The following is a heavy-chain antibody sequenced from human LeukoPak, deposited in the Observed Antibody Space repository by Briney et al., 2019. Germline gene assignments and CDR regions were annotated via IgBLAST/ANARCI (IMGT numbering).Heavy chain of an antibody. CDR1: GFTFSSYW. CDR2: INSDGSST. V-gene: IGHV3-74*01. CDR3: VRDRGQLIVRAFDI. D-gene: IGHD3-22*01. Sequence: GGSLRLSCAASGFTFSSYWMHWVRQAPGKGLVWVSRINSDGSSTSYADSVKGRFTISRDNAKNSLYLQMNSLRAEDTAIYYCVRDRGQLIVRAFDIWGQGTMVTVSS. J-gene: IGHJ3*02.